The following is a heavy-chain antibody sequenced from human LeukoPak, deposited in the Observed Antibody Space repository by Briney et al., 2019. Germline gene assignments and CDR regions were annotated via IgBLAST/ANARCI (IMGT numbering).Heavy chain of an antibody. V-gene: IGHV3-66*01. J-gene: IGHJ6*02. Sequence: GGSLGLSCAASGFTVSSNYMSWVRQAPGKGLEWVSVIYSGGSTYHADSVKGRFTISRDNSKNTLYLQMNSLRAEDTAVYYCARGGPRAAGYYGMDVWGQGTTVTVSS. CDR3: ARGGPRAAGYYGMDV. CDR1: GFTVSSNY. D-gene: IGHD5-12*01. CDR2: IYSGGST.